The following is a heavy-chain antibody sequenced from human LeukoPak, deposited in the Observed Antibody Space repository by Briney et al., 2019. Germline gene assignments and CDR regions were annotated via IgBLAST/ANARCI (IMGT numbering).Heavy chain of an antibody. CDR1: GFTFSSYW. CDR2: INSDGSST. Sequence: GGSLRLSCAASGFTFSSYWMHWVRQAPGKGLVWVSRINSDGSSTSYADSVKGRFTISRDNAKNTLYLQMNSLRAEDTAVYYCAREGDGYNPKPDYWGQGTLVTVSS. CDR3: AREGDGYNPKPDY. D-gene: IGHD5-24*01. V-gene: IGHV3-74*01. J-gene: IGHJ4*02.